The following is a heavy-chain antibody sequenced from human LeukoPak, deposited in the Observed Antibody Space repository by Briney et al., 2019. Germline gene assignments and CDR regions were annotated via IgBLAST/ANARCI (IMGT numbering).Heavy chain of an antibody. D-gene: IGHD6-19*01. CDR1: GFTFSSYA. Sequence: PGGSLGLSCSASGFTFSSYAMHWVRQAPGKGLEYVSSISSSGGNTYYADSLKGRFTISRDNSKNTLYIQMNSLRAEDTAVYYCVTALSGWYPRKLFDYWGQGTLVTVSS. V-gene: IGHV3-64*05. CDR3: VTALSGWYPRKLFDY. J-gene: IGHJ4*02. CDR2: ISSSGGNT.